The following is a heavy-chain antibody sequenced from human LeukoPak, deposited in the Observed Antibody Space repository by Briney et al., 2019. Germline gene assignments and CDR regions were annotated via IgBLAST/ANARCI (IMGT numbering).Heavy chain of an antibody. CDR3: AREGGSSSFDY. CDR1: GYTFTRYA. V-gene: IGHV1-3*01. D-gene: IGHD6-13*01. CDR2: INAGNGNT. J-gene: IGHJ4*02. Sequence: ASVKVSCKASGYTFTRYAMHWVRQTPGQRLEWMGWINAGNGNTKYSQKFQGRVTITRDTSASTAYMELSSLRSEDTAVYYCAREGGSSSFDYWGQRTLVTVSS.